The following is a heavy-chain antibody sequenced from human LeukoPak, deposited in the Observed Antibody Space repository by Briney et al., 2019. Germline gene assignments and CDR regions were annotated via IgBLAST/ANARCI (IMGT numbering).Heavy chain of an antibody. Sequence: PGGSLRLSCAASGFTFSSYSMNWVRQAPGKGLEWVSYISSSSSTIYYADPVKGRFTISRDNAKNSLYLQMNSLRDEDTAVYYCARGPHGDYGGSHYYYYMDVWGKGTTVTVSS. CDR3: ARGPHGDYGGSHYYYYMDV. CDR1: GFTFSSYS. D-gene: IGHD4-17*01. V-gene: IGHV3-48*02. J-gene: IGHJ6*03. CDR2: ISSSSSTI.